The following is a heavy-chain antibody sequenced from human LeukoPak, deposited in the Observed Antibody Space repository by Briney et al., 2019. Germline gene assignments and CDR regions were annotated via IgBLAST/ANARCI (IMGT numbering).Heavy chain of an antibody. D-gene: IGHD3-22*01. Sequence: GGTLRLSCAASGFTFSSYAMSWVRQAPGKGLEWVSAISGSGGSTYYADSVKGRFTISRDNSKNTLYLQMNSLRAEDTAVYYCAKDQDYYDSSGSDYWGQGTLVTVSS. CDR1: GFTFSSYA. CDR3: AKDQDYYDSSGSDY. V-gene: IGHV3-23*01. J-gene: IGHJ4*02. CDR2: ISGSGGST.